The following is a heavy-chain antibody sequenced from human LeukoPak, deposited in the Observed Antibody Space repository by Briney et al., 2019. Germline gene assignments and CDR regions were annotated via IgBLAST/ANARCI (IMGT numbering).Heavy chain of an antibody. D-gene: IGHD6-13*01. CDR1: GFTFGIYS. CDR3: ARVAAGAEAHTLHYHYMDV. V-gene: IGHV3-21*01. CDR2: ISSTSMYI. Sequence: GGSLRLSCAASGFTFGIYSVTWVRQAPGKGLEWVSSISSTSMYIYYADSMRGRFTISRDNAENSLFLQIDSLGVEDTAVYSCARVAAGAEAHTLHYHYMDVWGKGTTVTVSS. J-gene: IGHJ6*03.